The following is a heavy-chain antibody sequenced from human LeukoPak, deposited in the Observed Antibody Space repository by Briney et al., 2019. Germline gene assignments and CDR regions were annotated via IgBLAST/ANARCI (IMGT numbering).Heavy chain of an antibody. CDR1: GFTFSSYA. CDR2: ISYDGSNK. CDR3: ARGSSIAALSGDY. Sequence: GGSLRLSCAASGFTFSSYAMHWVRQAPGKGLEWVAVISYDGSNKYYADSVKGRFTISRDNSKNTLYLQMYSLRAEDTAVYYCARGSSIAALSGDYWGQGTLVTISS. J-gene: IGHJ4*02. D-gene: IGHD6-6*01. V-gene: IGHV3-30-3*01.